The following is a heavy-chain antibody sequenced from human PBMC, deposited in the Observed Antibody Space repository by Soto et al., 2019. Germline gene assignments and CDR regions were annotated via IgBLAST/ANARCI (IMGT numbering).Heavy chain of an antibody. CDR3: ARGAYMIRGIINYYFDY. Sequence: QTGGSLRLSCAASGFTFSSYWMHWVRQAPGKGLVWVSRINNDESSTNYADSVRGRFTISRDNAKNTLYLQVNSLRVEDTAVYYCARGAYMIRGIINYYFDYWGQGTLVTVSS. CDR1: GFTFSSYW. D-gene: IGHD3-10*01. V-gene: IGHV3-74*01. J-gene: IGHJ4*02. CDR2: INNDESST.